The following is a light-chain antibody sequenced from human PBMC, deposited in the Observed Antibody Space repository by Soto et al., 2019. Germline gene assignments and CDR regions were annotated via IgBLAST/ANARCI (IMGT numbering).Light chain of an antibody. CDR2: GAS. J-gene: IGKJ3*01. CDR3: QPRV. CDR1: PSVSSSY. V-gene: IGKV3-20*01. Sequence: IVLTQAPGTLSLSPGERATLSCRASPSVSSSYLAWYQQKPGQAPRLLIYGASSRATGIPDRFSGSGSGTDFPLPISSLEPDDLAVYYCQPRVFGPGTKVDI.